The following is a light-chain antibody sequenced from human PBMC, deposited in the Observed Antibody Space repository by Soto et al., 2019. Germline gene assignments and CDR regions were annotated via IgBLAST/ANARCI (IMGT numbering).Light chain of an antibody. CDR3: QQYNSFLWT. J-gene: IGKJ1*01. V-gene: IGKV1-5*01. CDR1: HSIGSW. Sequence: DIQMTQSPSTLSASVGDRVTITCRASHSIGSWLAWYQQKPGKAPKSLIYDASILESGVPSRFSGSGSGTEFTLTTSSLQPGDFATYYCQQYNSFLWTFGQGTKVEI. CDR2: DAS.